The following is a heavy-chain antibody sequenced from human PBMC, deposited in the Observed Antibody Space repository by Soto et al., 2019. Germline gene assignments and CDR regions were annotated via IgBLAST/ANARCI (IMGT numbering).Heavy chain of an antibody. V-gene: IGHV1-8*01. CDR2: MNPDSGNT. CDR1: GYTFTSYD. CDR3: ARGGDSWTGVPTCGLDL. D-gene: IGHD3-3*01. J-gene: IGHJ6*02. Sequence: QVQLVQSGTEVKKPGASVKVSCKASGYTFTSYDVNWVRQATGQGLEWMGWMNPDSGNTGYAQKFQGRVTMTRNTSISTAYMELSSLRFEDTAVYYCARGGDSWTGVPTCGLDLWGQGTTGTVFS.